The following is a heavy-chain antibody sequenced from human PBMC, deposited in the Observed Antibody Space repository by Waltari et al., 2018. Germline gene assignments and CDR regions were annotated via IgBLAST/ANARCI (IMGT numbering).Heavy chain of an antibody. D-gene: IGHD3-3*01. V-gene: IGHV3-23*01. Sequence: EVQLLESGGGLVQPGGSLRLSCAASGFTFSSYAMSWVRQAPGNGLEWVSAISGSGGSTYYADSVKGRFTISRDNSKNTLYLQMNSLRAEDTAVYYCAKDLIFGVVKRWYFDYWGQGTLVTVSS. J-gene: IGHJ4*02. CDR1: GFTFSSYA. CDR2: ISGSGGST. CDR3: AKDLIFGVVKRWYFDY.